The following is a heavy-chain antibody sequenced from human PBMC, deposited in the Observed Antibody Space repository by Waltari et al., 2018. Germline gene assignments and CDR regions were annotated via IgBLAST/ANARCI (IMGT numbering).Heavy chain of an antibody. J-gene: IGHJ4*02. D-gene: IGHD1-1*01. CDR2: IYPGDSDT. CDR3: ARGEQGYYFDY. Sequence: EVQLVQSGAAVKKPGESPKISCKGSGYSFTSYGTGGARQMPGKGLEWMGIIYPGDSDTRYSPSFQGKVTISADKSISTAYLQWSSLKASDTAMYYCARGEQGYYFDYWGQGTLVTVSS. V-gene: IGHV5-51*01. CDR1: GYSFTSYG.